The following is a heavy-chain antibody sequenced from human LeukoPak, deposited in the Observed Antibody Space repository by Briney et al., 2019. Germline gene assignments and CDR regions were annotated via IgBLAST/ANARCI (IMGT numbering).Heavy chain of an antibody. Sequence: ASETLSLTCAVSGGSISSGGYSWSWIRQPPGKGLEWIGYIYHSGSTYYNPSLKSRVTISVDRSKNQLSLKLSSVTAADTAVYYCARGRDPRITIFGVVTPFDYWGQGTLVTVSS. D-gene: IGHD3-3*01. CDR2: IYHSGST. V-gene: IGHV4-30-2*01. CDR3: ARGRDPRITIFGVVTPFDY. CDR1: GGSISSGGYS. J-gene: IGHJ4*02.